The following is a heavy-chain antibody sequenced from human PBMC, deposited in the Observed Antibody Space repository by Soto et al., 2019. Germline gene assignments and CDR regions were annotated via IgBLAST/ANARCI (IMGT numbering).Heavy chain of an antibody. V-gene: IGHV3-21*06. CDR2: ISSTTNYI. Sequence: GSLRLSCAASGITFTRYSMNWVRQAPGKGLEWVSSISSTTNYIYYGDSMKGRFTISRDNAKNSLYLEMNSLRAEDTAVYYCARESEDLTSNFDYWGQGTLVTVSS. CDR3: ARESEDLTSNFDY. J-gene: IGHJ4*02. CDR1: GITFTRYS.